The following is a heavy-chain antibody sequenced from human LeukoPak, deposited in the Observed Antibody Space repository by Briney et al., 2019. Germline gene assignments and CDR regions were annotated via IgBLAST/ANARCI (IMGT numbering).Heavy chain of an antibody. CDR1: GGSISSYY. CDR3: ARGQLVRAGWFDP. V-gene: IGHV4-59*01. CDR2: IHYSGTT. D-gene: IGHD6-6*01. J-gene: IGHJ5*02. Sequence: SETLSLTCTVSGGSISSYYWSWIRQPPGKGLEWIGYIHYSGTTNYNPSLKSRVTISIDTSKNQFSLKLSSVTATDSALYYCARGQLVRAGWFDPWGQGTRVTVSS.